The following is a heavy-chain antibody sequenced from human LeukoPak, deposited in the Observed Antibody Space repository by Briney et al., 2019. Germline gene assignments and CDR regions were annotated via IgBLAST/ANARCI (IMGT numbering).Heavy chain of an antibody. D-gene: IGHD2-2*01. CDR3: AREGPLGYCSSTSCPPYYGMDV. CDR1: GFTFSSYG. J-gene: IGHJ6*02. CDR2: INWNGGST. V-gene: IGHV3-20*04. Sequence: GGSLRLSCVASGFTFSSYGMSWVRQAPGKGLEWVSGINWNGGSTGYADSVKGRFTISRDNAKNSPYLQMNSLRAEDTALYYCAREGPLGYCSSTSCPPYYGMDVWGQGTTVTVSS.